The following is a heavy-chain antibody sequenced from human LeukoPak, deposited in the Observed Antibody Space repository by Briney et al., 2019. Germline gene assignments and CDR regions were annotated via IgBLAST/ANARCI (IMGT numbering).Heavy chain of an antibody. CDR3: ARASYCSGGSCYSSPDY. V-gene: IGHV1-46*01. CDR1: GYTFTSYY. Sequence: ASVKVSCKASGYTFTSYYVHWVRQAPGQGLEWMGIINPSGGSTRYAQKFQGRVTMTRDTSTSTVYMELSSLRSDDTAVYYCARASYCSGGSCYSSPDYWGQGTLVTVSS. J-gene: IGHJ4*02. CDR2: INPSGGST. D-gene: IGHD2-15*01.